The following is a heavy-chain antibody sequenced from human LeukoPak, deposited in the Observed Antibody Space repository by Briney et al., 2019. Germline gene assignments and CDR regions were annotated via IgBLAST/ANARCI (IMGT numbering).Heavy chain of an antibody. CDR3: AREWWGYDVLTGDNWFDP. CDR2: ISTYNGDT. CDR1: GYPFTTYG. J-gene: IGHJ5*02. V-gene: IGHV1-18*01. Sequence: ASVKVSCKASGYPFTTYGISWVRQAPGQGLEWMGWISTYNGDTNYAQKFQGRVTMTTDTSTSTAYIELRSLTSDDTAAYYCAREWWGYDVLTGDNWFDPWGQGTLVTVSS. D-gene: IGHD3-9*01.